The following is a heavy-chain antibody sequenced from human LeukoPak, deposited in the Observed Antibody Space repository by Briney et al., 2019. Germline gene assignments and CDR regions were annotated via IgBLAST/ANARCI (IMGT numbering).Heavy chain of an antibody. V-gene: IGHV6-1*01. J-gene: IGHJ1*01. D-gene: IGHD4-17*01. Sequence: SQTLSLTCAISGDSVSSNSAAWNWIRQSPSRGLEWLGRTYYRSKWYNDYAVSVKSRIIINPDTSKNQFSLQLDSVTPEDTAVYYCARGGYGDYVSLFQHWGQGTLVIVSS. CDR3: ARGGYGDYVSLFQH. CDR2: TYYRSKWYN. CDR1: GDSVSSNSAA.